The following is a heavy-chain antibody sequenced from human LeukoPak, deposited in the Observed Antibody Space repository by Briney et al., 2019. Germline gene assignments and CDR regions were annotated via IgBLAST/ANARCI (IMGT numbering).Heavy chain of an antibody. V-gene: IGHV4-59*01. CDR3: ARGYSSSWNYFDY. J-gene: IGHJ4*02. CDR1: GGSISNYW. D-gene: IGHD6-13*01. CDR2: VFDSGGT. Sequence: SETLSLTCTVSGGSISNYWWSWIRQPPGKGLEWIGYVFDSGGTNYNPSLKSRVTISVDTSKRQFSLKLSSVTAADTAVYYCARGYSSSWNYFDYWGQGTLVTVSS.